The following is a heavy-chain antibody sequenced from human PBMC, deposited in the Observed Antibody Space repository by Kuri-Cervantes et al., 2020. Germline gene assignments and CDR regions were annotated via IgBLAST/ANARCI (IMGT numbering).Heavy chain of an antibody. V-gene: IGHV3-21*03. Sequence: GGSLRLSCAASGFTFSSYAMSWVRQAPGKGLEWVSSISSSTRYIYYADSVKGRFTISRDNAKNSLYLQMNSLRAEDTAVYYCATDQSNWGSLSAFDIWGQGTMVTVSS. CDR3: ATDQSNWGSLSAFDI. J-gene: IGHJ3*02. CDR1: GFTFSSYA. CDR2: ISSSTRYI. D-gene: IGHD7-27*01.